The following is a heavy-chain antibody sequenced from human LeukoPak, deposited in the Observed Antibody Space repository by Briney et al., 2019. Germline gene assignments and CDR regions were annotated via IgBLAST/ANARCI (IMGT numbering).Heavy chain of an antibody. D-gene: IGHD6-25*01. Sequence: HPGGSLRLSCAASGFTVSSNYMSWVRQAPGKGLEWVSVIYSGGSTYYADSVKGRFTISRDNAKNSLYLQMNSLRVEDTAVYYCARRSAAKDAFDIWGQGTMVTVSS. J-gene: IGHJ3*02. CDR2: IYSGGST. CDR1: GFTVSSNY. V-gene: IGHV3-53*01. CDR3: ARRSAAKDAFDI.